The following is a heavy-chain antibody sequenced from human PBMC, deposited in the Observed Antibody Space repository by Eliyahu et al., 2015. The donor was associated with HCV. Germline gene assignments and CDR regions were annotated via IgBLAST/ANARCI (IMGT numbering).Heavy chain of an antibody. D-gene: IGHD3-9*01. J-gene: IGHJ4*02. V-gene: IGHV3-21*01. CDR1: GFTFSSYX. CDR3: ARDLVYYDILTGEVPVGGIDY. Sequence: EVQLVESGGGLVKPGGSLRLSCAASGFTFSSYXMNWVRQAPGKGLGWVSSISGSSSYIYYADSVKGRFTISRDNAKNSLYLQMNSLRAEDTGVYYCARDLVYYDILTGEVPVGGIDYWGQGTLVTVSS. CDR2: ISGSSSYI.